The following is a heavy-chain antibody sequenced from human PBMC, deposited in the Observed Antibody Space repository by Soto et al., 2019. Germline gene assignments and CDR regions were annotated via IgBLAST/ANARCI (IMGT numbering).Heavy chain of an antibody. CDR2: ISGSGGST. CDR3: AKDSGYDFFRVLYYYMDV. J-gene: IGHJ6*03. V-gene: IGHV3-23*01. CDR1: GFTFSSYA. D-gene: IGHD3-3*01. Sequence: GGSLRLSCAASGFTFSSYAMSWVRQAPGKGLEWVSAISGSGGSTYYADSVKGRFTISRDNPKNTLYLQMNSLRAEDTAVYYCAKDSGYDFFRVLYYYMDVWGKGTTVTVSS.